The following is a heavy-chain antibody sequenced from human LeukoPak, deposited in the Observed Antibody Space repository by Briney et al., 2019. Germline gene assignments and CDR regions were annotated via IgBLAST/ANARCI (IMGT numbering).Heavy chain of an antibody. V-gene: IGHV4-30-2*01. D-gene: IGHD4-17*01. J-gene: IGHJ5*02. Sequence: ASETLSLTCAVSGGSISSGGYSWSWIRQPPGKGLEWIGYIYHSGSTYYNPSLKSQVTISVDRSKNQFSLKLSSVTAADTAVYYCARSSHDYGEYDPWGQGTLVTVSS. CDR1: GGSISSGGYS. CDR2: IYHSGST. CDR3: ARSSHDYGEYDP.